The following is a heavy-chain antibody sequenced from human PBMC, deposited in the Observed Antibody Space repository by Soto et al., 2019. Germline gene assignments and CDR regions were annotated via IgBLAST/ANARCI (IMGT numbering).Heavy chain of an antibody. CDR1: GGSVSSFH. J-gene: IGHJ4*02. D-gene: IGHD1-26*01. CDR3: ARSYSGTFYGYDI. CDR2: VFYTGNT. Sequence: SETLSLTCTVSGGSVSSFHWSWIRQSPGKGLEWIGYVFYTGNTKYNPALKRRVTISVDTSKKQFSLKLSSVSAADTGLYYCARSYSGTFYGYDIWGQGILVTVSS. V-gene: IGHV4-59*02.